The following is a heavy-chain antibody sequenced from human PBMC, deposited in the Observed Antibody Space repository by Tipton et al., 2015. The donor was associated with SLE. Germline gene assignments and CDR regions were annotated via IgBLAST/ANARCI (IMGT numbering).Heavy chain of an antibody. Sequence: SGFTFSSYAMHWVRQAPGKGLEWVAVISYDGSNKYYADSVKGRFTISRDNSKNTLYLQMNSLRAEDTAVYYCARDLLGSGWYGFDYWGQGTLVTVSS. V-gene: IGHV3-30*04. J-gene: IGHJ4*02. CDR2: ISYDGSNK. CDR1: GFTFSSYA. D-gene: IGHD6-19*01. CDR3: ARDLLGSGWYGFDY.